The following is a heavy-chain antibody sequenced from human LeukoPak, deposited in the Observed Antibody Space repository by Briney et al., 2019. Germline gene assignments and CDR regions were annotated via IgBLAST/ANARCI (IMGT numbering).Heavy chain of an antibody. D-gene: IGHD4-11*01. CDR1: GFTFDDYA. CDR2: ISWNSGSI. J-gene: IGHJ4*02. Sequence: PGRSLRLSCAASGFTFDDYAMHWVRQAPGKGLEWVSGISWNSGSIGYADSVKGRFTISRDNAKNSLYLQMNSLRAEDTAVYYCARVWADYLVTYWGQGTLVTVSS. V-gene: IGHV3-9*01. CDR3: ARVWADYLVTY.